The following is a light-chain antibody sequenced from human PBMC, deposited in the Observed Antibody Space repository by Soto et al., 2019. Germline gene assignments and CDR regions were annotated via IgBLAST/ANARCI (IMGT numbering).Light chain of an antibody. Sequence: EIVMTQSPATLSVSPGERATLSCRASQSVSSNLAWYQQKPGQTPKLLIYVASTRPTGIPARFSGSGSGTEFTLTISSLQPEDFAVYYCQQYNVWPLTFGGGTKVEFK. CDR2: VAS. CDR1: QSVSSN. J-gene: IGKJ4*01. V-gene: IGKV3-15*01. CDR3: QQYNVWPLT.